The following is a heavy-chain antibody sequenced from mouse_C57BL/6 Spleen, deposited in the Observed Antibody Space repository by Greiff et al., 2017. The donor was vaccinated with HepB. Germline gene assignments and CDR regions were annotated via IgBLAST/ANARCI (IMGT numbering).Heavy chain of an antibody. V-gene: IGHV1-26*01. J-gene: IGHJ2*01. CDR1: GYTFTDYY. CDR3: ASNDYDGGYYFDY. Sequence: EVQLQQSGPELVKPGASVKISCKASGYTFTDYYMNWVKQSPGKSLEWIGDINPNNGGTSYNQKFKGKATLTVDKSSSTAYMELRSLTSEDSAVYDGASNDYDGGYYFDYWGQGTTLTVSS. D-gene: IGHD2-4*01. CDR2: INPNNGGT.